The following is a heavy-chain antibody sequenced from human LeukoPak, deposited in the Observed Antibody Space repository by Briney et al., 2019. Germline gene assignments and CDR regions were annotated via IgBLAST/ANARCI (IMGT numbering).Heavy chain of an antibody. J-gene: IGHJ4*02. CDR3: ARAPLSSSWYGGLDY. V-gene: IGHV1-18*01. D-gene: IGHD6-13*01. CDR1: GYTFTSYG. Sequence: GASVKVSCKASGYTFTSYGITWVRQAPGQGPEWMGWISGYNGNTNYAQKLQGRVTMTTDTSTSTAYMELRSLRSDDTAVYYCARAPLSSSWYGGLDYWGQGTLVTVSS. CDR2: ISGYNGNT.